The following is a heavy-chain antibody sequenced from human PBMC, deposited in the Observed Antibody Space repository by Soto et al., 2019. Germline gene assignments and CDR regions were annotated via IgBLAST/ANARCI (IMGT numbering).Heavy chain of an antibody. CDR2: ISYDGSNK. V-gene: IGHV3-30*18. CDR1: GFTFSSYG. Sequence: HPGGSLRLSCAASGFTFSSYGMHWVRQAPGKGLEWVAVISYDGSNKYYADSVKGRFTISRDNSKNTLYLQMNSLRAEDTAVYYCAKRDGPGQWLVIYYYYGMDVWGQGTTVTVSS. D-gene: IGHD6-19*01. J-gene: IGHJ6*02. CDR3: AKRDGPGQWLVIYYYYGMDV.